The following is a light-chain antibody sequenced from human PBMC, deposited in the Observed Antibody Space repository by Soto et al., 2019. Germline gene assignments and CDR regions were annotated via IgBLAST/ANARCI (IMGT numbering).Light chain of an antibody. CDR2: DAS. CDR3: QQRSNWQIT. CDR1: QSVSSY. V-gene: IGKV3-11*01. J-gene: IGKJ5*01. Sequence: EIVLTQSPATLSLSPGERATLSCLASQSVSSYLAWYQQKPGQAPRLLIYDASNRATGIPARFSGSGSGTDFTITISSLEPEDFAFYYCQQRSNWQITFGQGTRLELK.